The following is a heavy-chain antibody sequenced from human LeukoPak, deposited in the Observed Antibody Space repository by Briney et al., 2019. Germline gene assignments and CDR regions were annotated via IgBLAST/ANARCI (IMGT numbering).Heavy chain of an antibody. D-gene: IGHD3-3*01. J-gene: IGHJ4*02. Sequence: SETLSLTCIVSGGSTSGGNYYWGWIRRPPGTGLEWIGGISSSGNTYYNPSLKSRITISIDTSKNHFSLKLSSVTAADTAVYYCARLGAGPTYYDFWSGYSSFYFDYWGQGTLVTVSS. CDR3: ARLGAGPTYYDFWSGYSSFYFDY. CDR1: GGSTSGGNYY. CDR2: ISSSGNT. V-gene: IGHV4-39*02.